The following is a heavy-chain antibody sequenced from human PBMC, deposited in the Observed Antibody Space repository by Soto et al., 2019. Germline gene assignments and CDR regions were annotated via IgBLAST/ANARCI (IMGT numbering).Heavy chain of an antibody. J-gene: IGHJ5*02. CDR1: GGSFSGYY. CDR2: INHSGGT. D-gene: IGHD3-10*01. CDR3: ARGGYYYGSGTSGFWFDP. Sequence: SETLSLTCAVYGGSFSGYYWTWIRQAPGKGLEWIGEINHSGGTNYNSSLKSRVTISVDTSKNQFSLKLSSVTAADTAVYYCARGGYYYGSGTSGFWFDPWGQGTLVTVSS. V-gene: IGHV4-34*01.